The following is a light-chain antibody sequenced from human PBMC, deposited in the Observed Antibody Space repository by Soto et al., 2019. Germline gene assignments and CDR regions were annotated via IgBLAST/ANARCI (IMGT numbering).Light chain of an antibody. J-gene: IGLJ2*01. CDR2: EVS. V-gene: IGLV2-8*01. CDR3: SSYAGRNNFVV. CDR1: SSDIGGYNY. Sequence: QSVLTQPPSASGSPGQSVTISCTGTSSDIGGYNYVSWYQQHPGTAPKLMIYEVSQRPSGVPDRFSGSKSGNTASLTVSGLQSGDEADYYCSSYAGRNNFVVFGGGTKLTVL.